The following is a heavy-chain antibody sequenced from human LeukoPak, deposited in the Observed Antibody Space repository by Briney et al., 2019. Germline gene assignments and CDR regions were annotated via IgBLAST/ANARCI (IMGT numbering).Heavy chain of an antibody. V-gene: IGHV4-34*01. CDR3: ARGGMVDLDY. CDR1: GGSFSGYY. Sequence: SETLSLTCAVYGGSFSGYYWSWIRQPPGKGLEWIGEINHSGSTNYNPSLKSRVTISVDTSKNQFSLKLSSVTAADTVVYYCARGGMVDLDYWGQGTLVTVSS. J-gene: IGHJ4*02. D-gene: IGHD1-26*01. CDR2: INHSGST.